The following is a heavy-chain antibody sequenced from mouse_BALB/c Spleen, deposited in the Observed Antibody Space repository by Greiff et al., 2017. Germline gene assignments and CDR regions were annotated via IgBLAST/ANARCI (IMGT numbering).Heavy chain of an antibody. CDR3: ARRGMITFYARDY. Sequence: QGQLKESGPGLVAPSQSLSITCTVSGFSLTGYGVNWVRQPPGKGLEWLGMIWGDGSTDYNSALKSRLSISKDNSRSQVFLKMNSLQTDETARYYLARRGMITFYARDYGGQGTSVTV. CDR2: IWGDGST. D-gene: IGHD2-4*01. V-gene: IGHV2-6-7*01. CDR1: GFSLTGYG. J-gene: IGHJ4*01.